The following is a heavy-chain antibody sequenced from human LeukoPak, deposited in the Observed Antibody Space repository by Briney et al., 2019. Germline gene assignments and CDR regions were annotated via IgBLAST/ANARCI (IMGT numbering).Heavy chain of an antibody. D-gene: IGHD5-24*01. CDR2: ISSSSSTI. CDR3: AREEKYYFDY. V-gene: IGHV3-48*01. CDR1: GFTFSSYS. J-gene: IGHJ4*02. Sequence: PGGSLRLSCAASGFTFSSYSMNWVRQAPGKGLEWVSYISSSSSTIYYADSVKGRFTISRDNAKNSLYLQMNSLRAEDTAVYYCAREEKYYFDYWGQGTLVTVSS.